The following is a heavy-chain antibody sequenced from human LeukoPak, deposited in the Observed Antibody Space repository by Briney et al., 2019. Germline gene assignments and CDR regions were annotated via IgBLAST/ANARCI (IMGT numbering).Heavy chain of an antibody. Sequence: ASVKVSCKASGYTFTTYDINWVRQATGQGLEWMGWMNPNSGNTGYAQKFQGRVTITRNTSISTAYMELSSLRSEDTAVYYCAREGRGYCSSISCYMQHFDYWGQGTLVTVSS. J-gene: IGHJ4*02. V-gene: IGHV1-8*03. CDR2: MNPNSGNT. D-gene: IGHD2-2*01. CDR1: GYTFTTYD. CDR3: AREGRGYCSSISCYMQHFDY.